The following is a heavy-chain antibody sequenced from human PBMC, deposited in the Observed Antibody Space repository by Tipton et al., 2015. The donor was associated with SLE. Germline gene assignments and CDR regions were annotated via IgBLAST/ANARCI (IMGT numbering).Heavy chain of an antibody. J-gene: IGHJ4*02. CDR2: IYNSGSA. CDR1: GASISSGGYY. V-gene: IGHV4-31*03. D-gene: IGHD3-3*01. Sequence: TLSLTCTVSGASISSGGYYWRWIRQHPGEGLEWIGYIYNSGSAHYNASLKSRLTISVDTSKNQFSLTLSSVTAAGTAVYYCASLGDRGGVVTWGQGTLVTVSS. CDR3: ASLGDRGGVVT.